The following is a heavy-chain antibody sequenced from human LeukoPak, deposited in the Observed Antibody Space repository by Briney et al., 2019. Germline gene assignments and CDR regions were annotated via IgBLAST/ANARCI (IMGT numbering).Heavy chain of an antibody. Sequence: SQTLSLTCSVSGGSINNYWWNWIRQPPGKGLEWIGYIYYSGSTSYNPSLKSRLTISVDTSLNQFSLKLNSVTAADTAVYYCARYCSGGDCYSKALDYWGQGILVTVSS. CDR2: IYYSGST. J-gene: IGHJ4*02. CDR1: GGSINNYW. D-gene: IGHD2-15*01. CDR3: ARYCSGGDCYSKALDY. V-gene: IGHV4-59*01.